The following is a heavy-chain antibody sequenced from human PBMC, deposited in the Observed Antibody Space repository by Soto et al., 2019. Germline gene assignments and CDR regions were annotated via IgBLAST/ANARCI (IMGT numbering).Heavy chain of an antibody. D-gene: IGHD6-13*01. Sequence: GGSLRLSCAASGFTFSSYGMHWVRQAPGKGLEWVAVIWYDGSNKYYADSVKGRFTISRDNSKNTLYLQMNSLRAEDTAVYYCASNSGGEQNGSSWNHYYYYMDVWGKGTTVTVSS. V-gene: IGHV3-33*01. CDR1: GFTFSSYG. CDR3: ASNSGGEQNGSSWNHYYYYMDV. J-gene: IGHJ6*03. CDR2: IWYDGSNK.